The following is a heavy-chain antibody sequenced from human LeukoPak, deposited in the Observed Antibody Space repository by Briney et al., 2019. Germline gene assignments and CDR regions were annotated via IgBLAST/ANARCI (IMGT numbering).Heavy chain of an antibody. Sequence: PSETLSLTCTVSGGSISSYYWSWIRQPPGKGLEWIGYIYYSGSTNYNPSLKSRVTISVDTSKNQFSLKLSSVTAADTAVYYCARHAGYGAFFDYWGQGTLVTVSP. CDR2: IYYSGST. CDR3: ARHAGYGAFFDY. J-gene: IGHJ4*02. V-gene: IGHV4-59*08. CDR1: GGSISSYY. D-gene: IGHD4-17*01.